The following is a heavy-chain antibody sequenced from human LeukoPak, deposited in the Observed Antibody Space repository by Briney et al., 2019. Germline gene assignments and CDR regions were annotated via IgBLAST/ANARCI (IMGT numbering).Heavy chain of an antibody. J-gene: IGHJ4*02. CDR1: GFTFSSYA. V-gene: IGHV3-23*01. CDR3: AKIAVAGPAAIINYFDY. CDR2: ISGSGGST. Sequence: GGSLRLSCAASGFTFSSYAMSWVRQAPGKGLEWVSAISGSGGSTYYADSVKGRFTISRDNSKNTLYLQMNSLRAEDTAVYYCAKIAVAGPAAIINYFDYWGQGTLVTASS. D-gene: IGHD6-19*01.